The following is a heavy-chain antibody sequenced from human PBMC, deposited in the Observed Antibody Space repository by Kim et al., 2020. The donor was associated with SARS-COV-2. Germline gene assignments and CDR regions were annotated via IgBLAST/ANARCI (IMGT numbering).Heavy chain of an antibody. CDR1: GGSISSSSYY. D-gene: IGHD6-19*01. Sequence: SETLSLTCTVSGGSISSSSYYWGWIRQPPGKGLEWIGSIYYSGSTYYNPSLKSRVTISVDTSKNQFSLKLSSVTAADTAVYYCATLRLWSSGSSLNPSYYYYYYGMDVWGQGTTVTVSS. V-gene: IGHV4-39*01. CDR2: IYYSGST. CDR3: ATLRLWSSGSSLNPSYYYYYYGMDV. J-gene: IGHJ6*02.